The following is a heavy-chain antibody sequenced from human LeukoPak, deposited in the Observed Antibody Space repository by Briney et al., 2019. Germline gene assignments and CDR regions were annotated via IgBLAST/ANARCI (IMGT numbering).Heavy chain of an antibody. Sequence: SEILSLTCTVSGGSISSYYWSWIRQPPGKGLEWIGYIYYSGSTNYNPSLKSRVTISVDTSKNQFSLKLNSVTAADTAVYYCARVSSSWYQDWYFDLWGRGTLVTVSS. CDR1: GGSISSYY. V-gene: IGHV4-59*12. CDR2: IYYSGST. J-gene: IGHJ2*01. CDR3: ARVSSSWYQDWYFDL. D-gene: IGHD6-13*01.